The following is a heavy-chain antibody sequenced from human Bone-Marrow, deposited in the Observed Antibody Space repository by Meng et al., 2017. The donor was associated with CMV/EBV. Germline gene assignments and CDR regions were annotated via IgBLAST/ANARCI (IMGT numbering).Heavy chain of an antibody. CDR2: INYSGST. V-gene: IGHV4-39*07. Sequence: SETLSLTCTVSGGSISSSSYYWGWIRQPPGKGLEWIGSINYSGSTYYNSSLKSRVTISVDTSKNQFSLKLTSVTAADTAVYYCARGAEWFGELPDYFDFCGQGKLVTVSS. CDR1: GGSISSSSYY. D-gene: IGHD3-10*01. J-gene: IGHJ4*02. CDR3: ARGAEWFGELPDYFDF.